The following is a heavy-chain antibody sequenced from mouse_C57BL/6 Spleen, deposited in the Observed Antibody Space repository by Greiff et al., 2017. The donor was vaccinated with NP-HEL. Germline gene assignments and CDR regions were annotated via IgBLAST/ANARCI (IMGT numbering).Heavy chain of an antibody. Sequence: VKLMESGPGLVAPSQSLSITCTVSGFSLTSYGVHWVRQPPGKGLEWLVVIWSDGSTNYNSALKSRLSISKDNSKSQVFLKMNSLQTDDTAMYYCARHYYGSSYYYAMDYWGQGTSVTVSS. CDR2: IWSDGST. V-gene: IGHV2-6-1*01. CDR1: GFSLTSYG. D-gene: IGHD1-1*01. CDR3: ARHYYGSSYYYAMDY. J-gene: IGHJ4*01.